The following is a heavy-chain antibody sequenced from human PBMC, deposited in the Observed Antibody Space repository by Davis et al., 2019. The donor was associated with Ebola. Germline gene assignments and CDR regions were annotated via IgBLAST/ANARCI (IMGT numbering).Heavy chain of an antibody. D-gene: IGHD6-13*01. CDR1: GFTFSIYS. CDR2: ISSSSSYI. Sequence: PGGSLRLSCAASGFTFSIYSMNWVRQAPGKGLEWVSSISSSSSYIYYADSVKGRFTISRDNAKNSLYLQMNSLRAEDTAVYYCAGGSSSWYGEYYYYYYGMDVWGKGTTVTVSS. CDR3: AGGSSSWYGEYYYYYYGMDV. J-gene: IGHJ6*04. V-gene: IGHV3-21*01.